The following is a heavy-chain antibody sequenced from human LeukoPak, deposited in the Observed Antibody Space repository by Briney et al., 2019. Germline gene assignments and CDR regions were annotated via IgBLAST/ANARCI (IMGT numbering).Heavy chain of an antibody. J-gene: IGHJ5*02. CDR3: ARAPHPEVNWFDP. V-gene: IGHV1-2*02. Sequence: ASVKVSCKASVYTFTGYYMHWVRQAPGQGLVWMGWINPNSGGTNYAQKFQGRVTMTRDTSISTAYMELSRLRSDDTAVYYCARAPHPEVNWFDPWGQGTLVTVSS. CDR1: VYTFTGYY. CDR2: INPNSGGT.